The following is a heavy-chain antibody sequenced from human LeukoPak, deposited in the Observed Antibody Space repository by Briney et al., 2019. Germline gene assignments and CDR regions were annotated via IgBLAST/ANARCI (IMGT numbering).Heavy chain of an antibody. CDR1: GFTFSTYA. D-gene: IGHD2-2*01. CDR3: AKVTSSYNYFDY. J-gene: IGHJ4*02. CDR2: FSGSGGRT. Sequence: GGSLRLSCTASGFTFSTYAMSWVRQAPGKGLEWVSTFSGSGGRTLYADPVKGRFVISRDNSKNTLYLQMNSLRAEDTAVYYCAKVTSSYNYFDYWGQGAPVTVSS. V-gene: IGHV3-23*01.